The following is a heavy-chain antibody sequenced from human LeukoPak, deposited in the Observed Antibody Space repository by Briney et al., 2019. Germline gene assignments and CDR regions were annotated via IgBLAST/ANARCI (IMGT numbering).Heavy chain of an antibody. Sequence: SETLSLTCTVSGGSISSGGYYWSWIRQHPGKGLEWIGYIYYSGSTYYNPSLKSRVTISVDTSKNQFSLKLSSVTAADTAVYYCARGHNFGYYDFWSGSGPPYYYYYGMDVWGQGTTVTVSS. CDR1: GGSISSGGYY. CDR2: IYYSGST. CDR3: ARGHNFGYYDFWSGSGPPYYYYYGMDV. J-gene: IGHJ6*02. D-gene: IGHD3-3*01. V-gene: IGHV4-31*03.